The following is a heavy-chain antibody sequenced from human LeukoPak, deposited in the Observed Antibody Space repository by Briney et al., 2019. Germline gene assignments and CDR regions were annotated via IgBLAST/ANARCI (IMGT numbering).Heavy chain of an antibody. V-gene: IGHV3-21*04. J-gene: IGHJ4*02. CDR1: GFTFSSYS. CDR3: AKGRNFRDY. Sequence: GGSLRLSCAVSGFTFSSYSMNWVRQAPGKGLEWVSSISGSSSYIYYADSVKGRFTISRDNSKNTLYLQMNSLRAEDTAVYYCAKGRNFRDYWGQGTLVTVSS. CDR2: ISGSSSYI.